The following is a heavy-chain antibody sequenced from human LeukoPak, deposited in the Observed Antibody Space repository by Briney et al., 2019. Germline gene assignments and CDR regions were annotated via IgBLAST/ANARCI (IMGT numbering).Heavy chain of an antibody. CDR3: AKAPFNEGRIFDY. CDR2: IGGSGVNT. D-gene: IGHD1-1*01. J-gene: IGHJ4*02. Sequence: GGSLRLSCTASGFTFASCAMSWVRQAPGKGLEWVSTIGGSGVNTYYADSVKGRFTISRDNSKNTLFLQVSSLRAEDTAVYYCAKAPFNEGRIFDYWAREPWSPSPQ. CDR1: GFTFASCA. V-gene: IGHV3-23*01.